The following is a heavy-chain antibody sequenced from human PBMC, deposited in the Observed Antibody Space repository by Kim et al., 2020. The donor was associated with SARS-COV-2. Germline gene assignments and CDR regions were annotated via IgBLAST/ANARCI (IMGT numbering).Heavy chain of an antibody. CDR2: IKQDGSEK. D-gene: IGHD3-22*01. J-gene: IGHJ3*02. CDR3: AREITMIVVYDAFDI. Sequence: GGSLRLSCAASGFTFSSYWMSWVRQAPGKGLEWVANIKQDGSEKYYVDSVKGRFTISRDNAKNSLYLQMNSLRAEDTAVYYCAREITMIVVYDAFDIWGQGTMVTVSS. CDR1: GFTFSSYW. V-gene: IGHV3-7*01.